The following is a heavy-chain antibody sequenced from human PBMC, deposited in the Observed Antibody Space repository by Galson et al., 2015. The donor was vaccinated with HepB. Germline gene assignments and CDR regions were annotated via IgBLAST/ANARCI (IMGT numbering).Heavy chain of an antibody. J-gene: IGHJ4*02. Sequence: SLRLSCAASGFVFSDNYMDWVRQAPGKGLEWVGRIRNKANTYTIEYAASVKGRFTISRDDSKNSLYLQMNSLKTEDTAIYYCTRLYGGFSDTWEPGDFWGQGTLVTVSA. CDR2: IRNKANTYTI. V-gene: IGHV3-72*01. D-gene: IGHD1-26*01. CDR3: TRLYGGFSDTWEPGDF. CDR1: GFVFSDNY.